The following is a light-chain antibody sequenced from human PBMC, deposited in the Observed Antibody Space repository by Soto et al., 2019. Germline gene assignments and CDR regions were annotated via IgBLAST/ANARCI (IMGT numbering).Light chain of an antibody. Sequence: EIVLTQSPATLSSFPGDRTTLSCRSSQSVSSSYLAWYQQKPGQAPRLLIYGASSRATGIPDRFSGSGSGTDFTLTISSLEPEDFAVYYCQQRNYWQVTFGQGTRLEI. J-gene: IGKJ5*01. CDR3: QQRNYWQVT. CDR2: GAS. V-gene: IGKV3D-20*02. CDR1: QSVSSSY.